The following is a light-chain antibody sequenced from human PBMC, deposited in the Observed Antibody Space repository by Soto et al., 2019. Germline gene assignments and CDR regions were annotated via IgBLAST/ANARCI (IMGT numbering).Light chain of an antibody. CDR1: QPISRT. CDR3: QQYNDWPYT. Sequence: EIVLTPSPATLSVSPGERATLSCRASQPISRTLAWYQQKPGQAPRLLFYGASTRATGIPVRFSGSGSGSEFTLTIGSLQSEDFAVYYCQQYNDWPYTFGQGTKLEIK. CDR2: GAS. V-gene: IGKV3-15*01. J-gene: IGKJ2*01.